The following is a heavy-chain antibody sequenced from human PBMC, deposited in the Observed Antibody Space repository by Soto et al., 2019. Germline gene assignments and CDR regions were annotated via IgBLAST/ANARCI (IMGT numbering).Heavy chain of an antibody. CDR3: AHRPLPYSHYFDY. CDR2: IYWDDDK. J-gene: IGHJ4*02. D-gene: IGHD4-4*01. Sequence: HGLDLEWLALIYWDDDKRYSPSLESRVTITKDTSKNQVVLTLTNLDPVDTATYYCAHRPLPYSHYFDYWGQGALVTVSS. V-gene: IGHV2-5*02.